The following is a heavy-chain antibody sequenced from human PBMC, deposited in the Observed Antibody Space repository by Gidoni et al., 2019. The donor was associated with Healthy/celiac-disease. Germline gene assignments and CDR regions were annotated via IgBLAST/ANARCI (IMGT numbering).Heavy chain of an antibody. CDR3: ARGREWFGELFTSI. CDR1: GGSFSGYY. D-gene: IGHD3-10*01. Sequence: QVQLQQWGAGLLKPSETLSLTCAVYGGSFSGYYWSWIRQPPGKGLEWIGEINHSGSTNYNPSLKSRVTISVDTSKNQFSLKLSSVTAADTAVYYCARGREWFGELFTSIWGQGTTVTVSS. V-gene: IGHV4-34*01. J-gene: IGHJ6*02. CDR2: INHSGST.